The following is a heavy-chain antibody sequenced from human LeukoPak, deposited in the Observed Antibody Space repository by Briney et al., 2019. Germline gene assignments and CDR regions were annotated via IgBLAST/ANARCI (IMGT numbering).Heavy chain of an antibody. CDR2: IYYSGST. V-gene: IGHV4-59*01. CDR1: GGSISSYY. Sequence: SETLSLTCTVSGGSISSYYWSWIRQPPGKGLEWIGYIYYSGSTNYNPSLKSRVTISVDTSKNQFSLKLSSVTAADTAVYYCAKLTMVRGVMVNYYYGMDVWGQGTTVTVSS. J-gene: IGHJ6*02. D-gene: IGHD3-10*01. CDR3: AKLTMVRGVMVNYYYGMDV.